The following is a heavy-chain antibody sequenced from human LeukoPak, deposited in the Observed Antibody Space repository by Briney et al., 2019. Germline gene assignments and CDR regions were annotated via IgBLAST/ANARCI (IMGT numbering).Heavy chain of an antibody. J-gene: IGHJ6*02. Sequence: GGSLQISCKASGYRFTNYWICWVRQMPGKDLELIGIIYPGDSDTRYRPSFQGQVTISADKSKSTAYLQWGSLKASDTAMYYCARSLSGTMLRGYGIDVWGQGTTVTVSS. CDR3: ARSLSGTMLRGYGIDV. CDR1: GYRFTNYW. V-gene: IGHV5-51*01. D-gene: IGHD3-10*01. CDR2: IYPGDSDT.